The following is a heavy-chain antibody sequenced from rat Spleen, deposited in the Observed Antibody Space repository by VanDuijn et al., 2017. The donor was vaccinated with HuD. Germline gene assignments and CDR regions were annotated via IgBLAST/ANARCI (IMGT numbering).Heavy chain of an antibody. J-gene: IGHJ4*01. CDR1: GFTFSDYY. Sequence: EVQLVESDGGLVQPGRSLKLSCAASGFTFSDYYMAWVRQAPTKGLEWVATISYEGSSTYYGDSVKGRFTISRDNAKSTLYLQMNSLRSEDTATYYCARPHSSLYVMDAWGQGASVTVSS. D-gene: IGHD1-2*01. CDR3: ARPHSSLYVMDA. CDR2: ISYEGSST. V-gene: IGHV5-22*01.